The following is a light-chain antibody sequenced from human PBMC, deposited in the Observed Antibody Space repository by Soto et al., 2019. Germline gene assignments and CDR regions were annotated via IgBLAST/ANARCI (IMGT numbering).Light chain of an antibody. CDR1: QSIRSW. J-gene: IGKJ4*01. V-gene: IGKV1-5*03. Sequence: DIQMTQSPSTLSASVGDRVTITCRASQSIRSWLAWYQQKPGKAPKVLIYKASSLEIGVPTRFSGSGSGTDFTLTISSLQPDDFATYYCQQYENYPFTFGGGTKVEIK. CDR3: QQYENYPFT. CDR2: KAS.